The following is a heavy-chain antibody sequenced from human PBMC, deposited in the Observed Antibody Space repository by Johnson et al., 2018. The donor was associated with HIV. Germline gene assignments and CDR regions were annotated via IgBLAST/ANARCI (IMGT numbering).Heavy chain of an antibody. D-gene: IGHD2-2*01. CDR2: IYSGGIT. J-gene: IGHJ3*02. CDR1: GFTFSDYY. V-gene: IGHV3-66*01. Sequence: VQLVESGGRLVKPGGSLRLSCAASGFTFSDYYMSWIRQAPGKGLEWVSVIYSGGITYYADSVKGRFTISRDNSKNTLYVQMNSLRAEDTAVYYCARGIQPDAFDIWGQGTMVTVSS. CDR3: ARGIQPDAFDI.